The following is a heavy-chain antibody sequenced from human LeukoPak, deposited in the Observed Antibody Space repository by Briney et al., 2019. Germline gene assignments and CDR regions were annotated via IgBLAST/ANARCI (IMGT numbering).Heavy chain of an antibody. CDR3: TKRPVVVITTPYFDY. CDR1: GFTFSSYA. CDR2: ISGSGTTT. J-gene: IGHJ4*02. V-gene: IGHV3-23*01. D-gene: IGHD3-22*01. Sequence: GGSLRLSCAASGFTFSSYAMSWVRQAPGKGLEWVSTISGSGTTTYYADSVKGRFAISRDNSKNTLYLQMNSLRAEDTAVYYCTKRPVVVITTPYFDYWGQGTLVTVSS.